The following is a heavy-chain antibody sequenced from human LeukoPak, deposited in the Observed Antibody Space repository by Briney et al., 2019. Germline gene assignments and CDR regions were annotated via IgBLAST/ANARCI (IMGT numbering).Heavy chain of an antibody. D-gene: IGHD3-10*01. Sequence: SVKVSCKASGGTFSSYAISWVRQAPGQGLEWMGGIIPIFGTANYAQKFQGRVTITADESTSTAYMELSSLRSEDTAVYYCARLGEWFGEKEIYGMDVWGQGTTVTVSS. CDR1: GGTFSSYA. V-gene: IGHV1-69*13. CDR2: IIPIFGTA. J-gene: IGHJ6*02. CDR3: ARLGEWFGEKEIYGMDV.